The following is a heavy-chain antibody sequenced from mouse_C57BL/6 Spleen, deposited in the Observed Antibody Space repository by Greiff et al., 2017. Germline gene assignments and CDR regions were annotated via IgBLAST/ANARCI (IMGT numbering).Heavy chain of an antibody. Sequence: VTLKQSGAELVKPGASVKISCKASGYAFSSYWMNWVKQRPGKGLEWIGQIYPGDGDTNYNGKFKGKATLTADKSSSTAYMQLSSLTSEDSAVYFCAITPPFTGCSLDYWGQGTSVTVSS. CDR1: GYAFSSYW. V-gene: IGHV1-80*01. D-gene: IGHD1-1*01. J-gene: IGHJ4*01. CDR3: AITPPFTGCSLDY. CDR2: IYPGDGDT.